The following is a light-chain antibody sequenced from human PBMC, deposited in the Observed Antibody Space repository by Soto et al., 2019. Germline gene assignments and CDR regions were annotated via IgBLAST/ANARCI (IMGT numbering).Light chain of an antibody. CDR3: QQYNSYST. V-gene: IGKV1-5*01. J-gene: IGKJ1*01. CDR2: DAS. CDR1: QSISTW. Sequence: IHMTQSPSTLSPSVGDRVTITCRASQSISTWLAWYQQKPGKAPKLLIYDASSLESGVPSRFSGSGSGTEFTLTISSLQPEDFASYYCQQYNSYSTFGQGTKVDIK.